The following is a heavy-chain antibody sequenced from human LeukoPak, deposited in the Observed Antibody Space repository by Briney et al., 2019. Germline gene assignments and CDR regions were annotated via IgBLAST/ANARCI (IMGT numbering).Heavy chain of an antibody. CDR2: ISANNGNK. Sequence: PSGKASCTASAYTFTSYGISCERQAAEQGLEWMGWISANNGNKNYAQKFQGRVTMTRDTAISTAYMELSRLRSDDTAVYYCARDFRGGDDYWGQGTLVTVSS. D-gene: IGHD3-16*01. CDR3: ARDFRGGDDY. CDR1: AYTFTSYG. J-gene: IGHJ4*02. V-gene: IGHV1-18*01.